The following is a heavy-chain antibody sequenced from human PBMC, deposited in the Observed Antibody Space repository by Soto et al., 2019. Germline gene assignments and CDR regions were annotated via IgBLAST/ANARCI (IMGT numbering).Heavy chain of an antibody. CDR2: IVGSGSST. CDR3: AKAPVPDYTAYGSCVFQL. CDR1: GFIFSNYA. V-gene: IGHV3-23*01. Sequence: GGSLRLSCAACGFIFSNYAMSWVRQAPGKGLEWVSSIVGSGSSTYYADSVKGRFTISRDNSKNTLYLQMHSLRAEDTAVFYCAKAPVPDYTAYGSCVFQLWGRGTLVTVSS. J-gene: IGHJ1*01. D-gene: IGHD4-4*01.